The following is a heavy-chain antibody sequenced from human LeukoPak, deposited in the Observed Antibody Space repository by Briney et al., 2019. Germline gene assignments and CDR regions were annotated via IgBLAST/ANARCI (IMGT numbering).Heavy chain of an antibody. J-gene: IGHJ5*02. V-gene: IGHV1-2*02. CDR3: ARARGDIVVVPAAIWFDP. CDR2: IKPNNGGT. D-gene: IGHD2-2*01. Sequence: ASVTVSCKASGYTFTRYYMHWVRHAPGQGLEWMGWIKPNNGGTNYAQQSQGRVTMTRDTSISTAYMELSRLRSDDTAVYYCARARGDIVVVPAAIWFDPWGQGTLVTVSS. CDR1: GYTFTRYY.